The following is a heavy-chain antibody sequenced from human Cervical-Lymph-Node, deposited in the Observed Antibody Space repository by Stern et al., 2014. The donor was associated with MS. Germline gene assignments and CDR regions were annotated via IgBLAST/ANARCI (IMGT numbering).Heavy chain of an antibody. V-gene: IGHV3-30*04. Sequence: MQLVESGGGVVQPGRSLRLSCAASGFTFSSLAMHWVRQAPGKGLEWVSIISYDGSKVYHADSVKGRLPISRDNSKDTLYLQLNSLRVEDTAVYYCATKAPPYCSGASCYEYWGQGTLVTVSS. D-gene: IGHD2-15*01. CDR2: ISYDGSKV. CDR1: GFTFSSLA. J-gene: IGHJ4*02. CDR3: ATKAPPYCSGASCYEY.